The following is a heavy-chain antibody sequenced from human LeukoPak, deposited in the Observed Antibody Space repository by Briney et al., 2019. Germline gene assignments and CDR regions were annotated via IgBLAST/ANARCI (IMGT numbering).Heavy chain of an antibody. J-gene: IGHJ4*02. Sequence: GGSLRLSCAASGFTFSNYRMNWVRQAPGKGLEWVSYISSGNSNIYYADSVKGRFTISRDNAKNSLYLQMNSLRAEDTAVYYCARDKLRREDSIFGVAPFFDYWGQGTLVTVSS. CDR1: GFTFSNYR. CDR2: ISSGNSNI. V-gene: IGHV3-48*04. CDR3: ARDKLRREDSIFGVAPFFDY. D-gene: IGHD3-3*01.